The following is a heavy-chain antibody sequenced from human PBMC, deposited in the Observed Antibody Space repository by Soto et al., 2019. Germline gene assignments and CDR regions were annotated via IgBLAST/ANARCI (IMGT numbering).Heavy chain of an antibody. CDR2: MNAGNGDA. V-gene: IGHV1-3*01. CDR1: GYTFTTYA. CDR3: AIPPLIISTGDAFDI. Sequence: ASVKVSCKASGYTFTTYAIHWVRQAPGQRPEWMGWMNAGNGDAKSSQKLQGRVTFTRDTSASTAYMELSSLRSEDTAVYYCAIPPLIISTGDAFDICGPGTMVTVSS. D-gene: IGHD1-1*01. J-gene: IGHJ3*02.